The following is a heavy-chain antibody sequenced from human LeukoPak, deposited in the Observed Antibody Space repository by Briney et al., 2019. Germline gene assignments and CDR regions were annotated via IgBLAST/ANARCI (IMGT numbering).Heavy chain of an antibody. CDR2: ISGNGGST. Sequence: GGSLRLSCAASGFTFSSYAMSWVRQAPGKGLEWVSAISGNGGSTYYADSVKGRFTISRDNSKNTLYLQMNSLRAEDTAVYYCAKDPSSAVAGTGKDYWGQGTLVTVSS. CDR3: AKDPSSAVAGTGKDY. J-gene: IGHJ4*02. V-gene: IGHV3-23*01. CDR1: GFTFSSYA. D-gene: IGHD6-19*01.